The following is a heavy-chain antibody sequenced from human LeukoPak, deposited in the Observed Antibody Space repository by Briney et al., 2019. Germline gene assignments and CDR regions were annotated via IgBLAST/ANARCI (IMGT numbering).Heavy chain of an antibody. CDR1: GFTFSSYS. V-gene: IGHV3-21*01. CDR2: ISSSSSYI. Sequence: AGGSLRLSCAASGFTFSSYSMNWVRQAPGKGLEWVSSISSSSSYIYYADSVKGRFTISRDNAKNSLYLQMNSLRAEDTAVYYCARVARAGDWRDAFDIWGQGTMVTVSS. D-gene: IGHD7-27*01. J-gene: IGHJ3*02. CDR3: ARVARAGDWRDAFDI.